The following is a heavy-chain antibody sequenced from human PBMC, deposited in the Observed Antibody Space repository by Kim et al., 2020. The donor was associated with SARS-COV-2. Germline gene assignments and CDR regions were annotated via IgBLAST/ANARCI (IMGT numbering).Heavy chain of an antibody. V-gene: IGHV4-34*01. CDR2: INHSGST. J-gene: IGHJ4*02. Sequence: SETLSLTCAVYGGSFSGYYWSWIRQPPGKGLEWIGEINHSGSTNYNPSLKSRVTISVDTSKNQFSLKLSSVTAADTAVYYCAVRVIAPSGVFDYWGQGTLVTVSS. CDR1: GGSFSGYY. D-gene: IGHD2-21*01. CDR3: AVRVIAPSGVFDY.